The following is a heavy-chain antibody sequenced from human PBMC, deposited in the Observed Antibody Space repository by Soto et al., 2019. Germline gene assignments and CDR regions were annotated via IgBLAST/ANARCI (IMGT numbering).Heavy chain of an antibody. D-gene: IGHD3-22*01. CDR1: GGSISSYY. CDR2: IYYSGST. Sequence: SETLSLTCTVSGGSISSYYLSWIRQPPGKGLEWIGYIYYSGSTNYNPSLKSRVTISVDTSKNQFSLKLSSVTAADTAVYYCARPMIRAHDAFDIWGQGTMVTVSS. J-gene: IGHJ3*02. V-gene: IGHV4-59*08. CDR3: ARPMIRAHDAFDI.